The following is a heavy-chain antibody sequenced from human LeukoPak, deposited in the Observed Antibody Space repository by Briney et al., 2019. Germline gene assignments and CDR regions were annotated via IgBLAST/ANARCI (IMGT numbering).Heavy chain of an antibody. CDR3: ARAGQYIVVVPAAMSRVDY. CDR1: GFTFSSYW. V-gene: IGHV3-7*01. Sequence: GGSLRLSCAASGFTFSSYWMSWVRQAPGKGLEWVANIKQDGSEKYYVDSVKGRFTISGANAKDSLCLQMKSLRAEDTAVYYCARAGQYIVVVPAAMSRVDYWGQGTLVTVSS. D-gene: IGHD2-2*01. J-gene: IGHJ4*02. CDR2: IKQDGSEK.